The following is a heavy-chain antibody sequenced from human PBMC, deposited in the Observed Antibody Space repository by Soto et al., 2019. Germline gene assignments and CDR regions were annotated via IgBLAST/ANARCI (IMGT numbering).Heavy chain of an antibody. CDR2: ISGRGHMT. Sequence: EMQLLESGGRLVPPGGSLRLSCAASGFNFRSYAMNWVRQVPGKGLDWVSGISGRGHMTFYADSVKGRFTISRDNSQTTVFLQMNSLRPEDTAIYYCAKDLGFSGYDFDWYFDLWGRGTLVTVSS. CDR1: GFNFRSYA. J-gene: IGHJ2*01. V-gene: IGHV3-23*01. D-gene: IGHD3-22*01. CDR3: AKDLGFSGYDFDWYFDL.